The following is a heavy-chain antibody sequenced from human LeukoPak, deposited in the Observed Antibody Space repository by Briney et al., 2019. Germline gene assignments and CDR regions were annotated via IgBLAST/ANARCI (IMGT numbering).Heavy chain of an antibody. V-gene: IGHV3-7*03. CDR3: ARRRDSGSLQHFDY. J-gene: IGHJ4*02. Sequence: GGSLRLSCAASGFTFSIYWMSRVRQAPGKGLEWVANIKQDGSEKYYVDSVKGRFTISRDNAKNSLYLQMNSLRAEDTAVYYCARRRDSGSLQHFDYWGQGTLVTVSS. D-gene: IGHD1-26*01. CDR2: IKQDGSEK. CDR1: GFTFSIYW.